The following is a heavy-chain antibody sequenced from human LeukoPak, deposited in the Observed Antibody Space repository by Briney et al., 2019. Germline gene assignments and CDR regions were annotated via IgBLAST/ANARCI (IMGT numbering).Heavy chain of an antibody. CDR3: ARWGYYGGNNHGYDY. CDR1: GSTFAVYW. J-gene: IGHJ4*02. V-gene: IGHV5-51*01. CDR2: IYPGDSDT. Sequence: GESLQISCPCSGSTFAVYWIAWVRQVPGKGLEWMGIIYPGDSDTRYSPSFQGQVTISADKSISTTYLQWSSLKASDTAMYYCARWGYYGGNNHGYDYWGQGTLVTVSS. D-gene: IGHD3-10*01.